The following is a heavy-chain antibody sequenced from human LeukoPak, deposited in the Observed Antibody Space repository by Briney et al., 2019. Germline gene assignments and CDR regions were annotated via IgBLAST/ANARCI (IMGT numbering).Heavy chain of an antibody. V-gene: IGHV3-23*01. D-gene: IGHD4-17*01. Sequence: GGSLRLSCAASGFTFSSYAMTWVRQAPGKGLEWVSGISLSGDNTFYADSVKGRFTISADNSKNTLYLQMNSLRAEDTAVYYCAKDRRGVTTGSYYFDYWGQGTLVTVSS. CDR1: GFTFSSYA. CDR2: ISLSGDNT. CDR3: AKDRRGVTTGSYYFDY. J-gene: IGHJ4*02.